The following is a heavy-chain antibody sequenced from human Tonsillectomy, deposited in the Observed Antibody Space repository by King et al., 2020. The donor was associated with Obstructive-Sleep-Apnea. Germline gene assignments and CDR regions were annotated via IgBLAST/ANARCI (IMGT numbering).Heavy chain of an antibody. CDR3: ARHRGVEDYGDYGDYFDY. J-gene: IGHJ4*02. Sequence: QLQESGPGLVKPSETLSLTCTVSGGSISNYYWRWIRQPPGKGLEWIGYMYYSGKTNFNPSLKSRVTISADTSKIQFSLRLSSVTAADTAVYYCARHRGVEDYGDYGDYFDYWGQGTLVTVSS. CDR2: MYYSGKT. D-gene: IGHD4-17*01. CDR1: GGSISNYY. V-gene: IGHV4-59*08.